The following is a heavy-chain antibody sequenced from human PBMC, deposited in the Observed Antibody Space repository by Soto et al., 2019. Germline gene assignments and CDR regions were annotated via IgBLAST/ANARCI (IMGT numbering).Heavy chain of an antibody. Sequence: SVKVSCKASGGTFSSYAISWVRQAPGQGLGWMGGIIPIFGTANYAQKFQGRVTITADESTSTAYMELSSLRSEDTAVYYCARDWGPYGGYFDYWGQGALVTVSS. CDR1: GGTFSSYA. V-gene: IGHV1-69*13. CDR3: ARDWGPYGGYFDY. J-gene: IGHJ4*02. CDR2: IIPIFGTA. D-gene: IGHD2-15*01.